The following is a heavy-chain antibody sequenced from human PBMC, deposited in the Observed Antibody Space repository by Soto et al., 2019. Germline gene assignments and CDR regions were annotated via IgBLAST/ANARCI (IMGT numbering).Heavy chain of an antibody. CDR1: GFTFNIFG. J-gene: IGHJ4*02. CDR2: IWWDGSKK. D-gene: IGHD3-9*01. V-gene: IGHV3-33*01. CDR3: ARADYDIVTGSSLGYYDY. Sequence: QVQLVESGGGVVQPERSLRLSCAASGFTFNIFGMLWVRQAPGKGLEWVAVIWWDGSKKYYADSVKGRFTISRDNSKNTLYLQMNNLRAEDTALYYCARADYDIVTGSSLGYYDYWGQGTLVTVSS.